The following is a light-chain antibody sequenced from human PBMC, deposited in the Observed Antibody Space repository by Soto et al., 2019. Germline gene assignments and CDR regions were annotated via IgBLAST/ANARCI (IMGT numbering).Light chain of an antibody. CDR2: NND. CDR1: SSNIGSQY. J-gene: IGLJ2*01. V-gene: IGLV1-47*02. CDR3: AAWDDSQVV. Sequence: QSVLTQPPSASGTPGQRVIISCSGSSSNIGSQYIYWCQQLPGTAPKLVIYNNDQRPSGVPDRFSGSKSGTSASLAISGLRSEDEGDYYCAAWDDSQVVFGGGTKVTVL.